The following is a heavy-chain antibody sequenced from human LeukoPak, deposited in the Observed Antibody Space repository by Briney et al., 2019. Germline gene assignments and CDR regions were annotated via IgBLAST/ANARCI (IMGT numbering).Heavy chain of an antibody. CDR2: INPNSGGT. Sequence: PGASVKVSCKASGYTFTGYYMHWVRQAPGQGLEWMGWINPNSGGTNYAQKFQGRVTMTRDTSISTAYMELSRLRSDDTAVYYCARGRGLYYYYGMDVWGQGTTVTVSS. CDR1: GYTFTGYY. J-gene: IGHJ6*02. V-gene: IGHV1-2*02. D-gene: IGHD5-12*01. CDR3: ARGRGLYYYYGMDV.